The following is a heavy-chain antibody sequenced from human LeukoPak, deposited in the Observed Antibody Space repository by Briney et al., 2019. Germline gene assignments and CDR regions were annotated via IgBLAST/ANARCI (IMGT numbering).Heavy chain of an antibody. CDR3: AREGAVPGIDP. Sequence: LSETLSLTCAVSGYSITSGFSWGWIRQPPGKGLEWIGTISHSGTTDYKSTLESRLTISMDTSKNLSSLRLTSVTAADTAVYYCAREGAVPGIDPWGQGTLVTVSS. V-gene: IGHV4-38-2*02. CDR1: GYSITSGFS. D-gene: IGHD3-16*01. CDR2: ISHSGTT. J-gene: IGHJ5*02.